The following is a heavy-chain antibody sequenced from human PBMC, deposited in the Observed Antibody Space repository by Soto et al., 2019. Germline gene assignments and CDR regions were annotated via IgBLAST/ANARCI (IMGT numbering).Heavy chain of an antibody. CDR1: GYIFVNYG. CDR3: VMVDNYVTPTPQDV. Sequence: QVQLVQSGDEVKKPGASVKVSCKAYGYIFVNYGIAWVRQAPGQGLEWMGWISPYTGNTHTATKVQGRLTMTTDTSTSTAYMDLGSLTSDDTAVYYCVMVDNYVTPTPQDVWGQGTTLTVSS. J-gene: IGHJ6*02. CDR2: ISPYTGNT. D-gene: IGHD3-16*01. V-gene: IGHV1-18*01.